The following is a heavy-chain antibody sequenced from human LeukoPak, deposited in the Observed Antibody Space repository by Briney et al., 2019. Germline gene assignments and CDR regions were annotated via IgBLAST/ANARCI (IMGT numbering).Heavy chain of an antibody. J-gene: IGHJ5*02. CDR2: IIPIFGTA. CDR3: ARGRYYCSSTSCYALDP. Sequence: GASVKVSCKASGGTFSSYAISWVRQAPGQGLEWMGGIIPIFGTANYAQKFQGRVTITADKSTSTAYMELSSLRSEDTAVYYCARGRYYCSSTSCYALDPWGQGTLVTVSS. V-gene: IGHV1-69*06. CDR1: GGTFSSYA. D-gene: IGHD2-2*01.